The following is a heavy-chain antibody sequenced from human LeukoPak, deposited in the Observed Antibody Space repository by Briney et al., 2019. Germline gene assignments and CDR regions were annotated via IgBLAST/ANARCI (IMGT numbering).Heavy chain of an antibody. CDR3: AREAGYFDY. V-gene: IGHV4-59*01. CDR2: IYYSGST. CDR1: GGSISSYY. Sequence: SETLSLTCTVSGGSISSYYWSWIRQPPGKGLEWIGYIYYSGSTNYNPSLKSRVTISVDTSKNQFSLKLSSVTAEDTAVYYCAREAGYFDYWGQGTLVTVSS. J-gene: IGHJ4*02.